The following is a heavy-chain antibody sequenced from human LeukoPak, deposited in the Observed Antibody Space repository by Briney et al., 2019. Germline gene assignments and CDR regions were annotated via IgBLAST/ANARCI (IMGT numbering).Heavy chain of an antibody. Sequence: SETLSLTCAVYGGSFSGYYWSWIRQPPGKGLEWIGEINHSGSTNYNPSLKSRVTISVDTFKNQFSLKLSSVTAADTAVYYCAMYSSSWYWFDPWGQGTLVTVSS. CDR1: GGSFSGYY. CDR3: AMYSSSWYWFDP. D-gene: IGHD6-13*01. J-gene: IGHJ5*02. V-gene: IGHV4-34*01. CDR2: INHSGST.